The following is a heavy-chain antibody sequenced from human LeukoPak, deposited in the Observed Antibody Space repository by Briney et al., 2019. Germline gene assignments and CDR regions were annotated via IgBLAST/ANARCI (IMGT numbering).Heavy chain of an antibody. V-gene: IGHV3-7*01. CDR3: ARDSGFWSGYWVGYFDY. CDR2: IGADGSEK. CDR1: GFSLSDYW. J-gene: IGHJ4*02. Sequence: GGSLRLSCAASGFSLSDYWMSWVRQAPGKGLEWVGKIGADGSEKYYVDSVKGRFTISRDNSKNTLYLQMNSLRAEDTAVYYCARDSGFWSGYWVGYFDYWGQGTLVTVSS. D-gene: IGHD3-3*01.